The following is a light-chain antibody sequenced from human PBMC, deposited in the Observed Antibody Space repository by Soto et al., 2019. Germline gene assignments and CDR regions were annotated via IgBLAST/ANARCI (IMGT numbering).Light chain of an antibody. Sequence: QSALTQPASVSGSPGQSITISCTGTSSDIGGYNYVSWYQQHPGKAPKLMIYDVGNRPSGVSNRFSGSKSGNTASLTISGLQAEDEADYYCSSYTSSSTHVVFGGGTKVTVL. J-gene: IGLJ2*01. CDR1: SSDIGGYNY. V-gene: IGLV2-14*01. CDR3: SSYTSSSTHVV. CDR2: DVG.